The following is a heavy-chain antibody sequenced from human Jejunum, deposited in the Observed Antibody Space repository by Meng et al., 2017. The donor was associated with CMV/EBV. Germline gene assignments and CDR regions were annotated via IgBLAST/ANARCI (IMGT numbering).Heavy chain of an antibody. CDR3: VMGHDSRKVAY. CDR2: ISDDGSNK. CDR1: GFTFSNYP. J-gene: IGHJ4*02. D-gene: IGHD3-3*01. Sequence: AVFGFTFSNYPMRWVRQAPGKGLEWVAVISDDGSNKYHADSVKGRFSISRDTSKNTLYLQMNRLRVEDTALYYCVMGHDSRKVAYWGQGTLVTVSS. V-gene: IGHV3-30*14.